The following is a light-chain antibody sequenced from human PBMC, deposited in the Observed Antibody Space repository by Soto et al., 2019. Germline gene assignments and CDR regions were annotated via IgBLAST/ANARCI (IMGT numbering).Light chain of an antibody. Sequence: VVSISLGTLSSTTEERATLSCRASQTVTSNYLAWYQQKPGQAPRLLFFGASIRATGLPDRFSGGGSGTDFTLTISRLEPEDFAVYYCQQYGSSPGTFGQGTKVDNK. V-gene: IGKV3-20*01. CDR2: GAS. CDR1: QTVTSNY. J-gene: IGKJ1*01. CDR3: QQYGSSPGT.